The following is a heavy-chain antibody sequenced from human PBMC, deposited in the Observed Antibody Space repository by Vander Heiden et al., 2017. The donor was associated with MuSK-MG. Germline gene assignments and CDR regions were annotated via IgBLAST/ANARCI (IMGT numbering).Heavy chain of an antibody. V-gene: IGHV3-33*01. Sequence: QVQLVESGGGVVQPGRSLRLSCATSGFTFRPHAMHWVRQAPGKGLEWVANIWYDGTNENYSDSVKGRFTISRDQSKSTLSLLMNDLRAEDTAVYYCARDGQSGSPYAFDFWGSGTMVTVSS. J-gene: IGHJ3*01. CDR3: ARDGQSGSPYAFDF. CDR1: GFTFRPHA. D-gene: IGHD2-15*01. CDR2: IWYDGTNE.